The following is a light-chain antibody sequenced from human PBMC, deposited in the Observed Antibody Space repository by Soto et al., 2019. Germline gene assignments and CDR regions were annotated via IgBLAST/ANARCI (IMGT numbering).Light chain of an antibody. CDR2: EVS. J-gene: IGLJ1*01. CDR1: SSDVGANNY. Sequence: QAVVTQPASVSGSPGQSITISCTGTSSDVGANNYVSWYQQHPGKVPKLMIYEVSNRPSGISNRFSGSKSGNTASLTISGLQAEDEADYYCNSYTNTAARVFGTGTQLTVL. V-gene: IGLV2-14*01. CDR3: NSYTNTAARV.